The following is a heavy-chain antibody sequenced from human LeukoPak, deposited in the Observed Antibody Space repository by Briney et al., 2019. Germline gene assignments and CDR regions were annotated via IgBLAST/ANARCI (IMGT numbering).Heavy chain of an antibody. V-gene: IGHV4-39*01. CDR1: GGSISSSSYY. CDR3: ARRGGFGVSRRVGY. J-gene: IGHJ4*02. D-gene: IGHD3-3*01. Sequence: SETLSLTCTVSGGSISSSSYYWGWIRQPPGKGLEWIGSIYYSGSTYYNPSLKSRVTISVDTSKNQFSLKLSSVTAADTAVYYCARRGGFGVSRRVGYWGQGTLVTVSS. CDR2: IYYSGST.